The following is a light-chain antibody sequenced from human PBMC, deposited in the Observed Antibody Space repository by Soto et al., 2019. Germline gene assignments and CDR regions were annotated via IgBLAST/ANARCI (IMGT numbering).Light chain of an antibody. J-gene: IGKJ1*01. CDR1: QSVSSN. Sequence: EILMTQAPTILSVSPGERATLSCRASQSVSSNLAWYQQKPGQAPRLLIYGVYTRAPGIPARFSGSGSGTEFTLTISSLQSEDFAVYYCQQYHSWPPPTFGQGTKVDIK. CDR3: QQYHSWPPPT. V-gene: IGKV3D-15*01. CDR2: GVY.